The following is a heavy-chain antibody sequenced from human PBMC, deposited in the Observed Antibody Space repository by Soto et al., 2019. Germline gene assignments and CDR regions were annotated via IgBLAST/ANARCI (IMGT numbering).Heavy chain of an antibody. V-gene: IGHV4-39*01. Sequence: QLQLQESGPGLVKPSETLSLTCTVSGGSVSSSTYYWGWVRQPPGKGLEWITSVYFNGNTYYNPSLNSRVTTSVDTSKNQFSLKLNSVTAADTAVYYCARLPSLRIAAGGTADYWGQGILVTVSS. CDR3: ARLPSLRIAAGGTADY. J-gene: IGHJ4*02. D-gene: IGHD6-13*01. CDR1: GGSVSSSTYY. CDR2: VYFNGNT.